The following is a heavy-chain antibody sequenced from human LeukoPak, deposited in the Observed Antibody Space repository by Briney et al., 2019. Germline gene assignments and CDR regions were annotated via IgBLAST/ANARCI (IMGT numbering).Heavy chain of an antibody. Sequence: SETLSLTCTVSGYSIKSGYYWGWIRQPPGKGLEWIGSIYYSGSTYYNPSLKSRVTISVDTSKNQFSLKLSSVTAADTAVYYCARYWPLWFGEPNWFDPWGQGTLVTVSS. D-gene: IGHD3-10*01. J-gene: IGHJ5*02. CDR1: GYSIKSGYY. CDR2: IYYSGST. CDR3: ARYWPLWFGEPNWFDP. V-gene: IGHV4-38-2*02.